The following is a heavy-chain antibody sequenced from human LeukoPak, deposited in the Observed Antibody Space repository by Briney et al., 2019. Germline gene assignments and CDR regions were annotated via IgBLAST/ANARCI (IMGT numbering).Heavy chain of an antibody. V-gene: IGHV3-21*01. CDR1: GFTFSSYS. CDR2: ISSSSSYI. CDR3: ARDSGPYDFWSGYFLQPYNWFDP. Sequence: GGSLRLSCAASGFTFSSYSMNWVRQAPGKGLEWVSSISSSSSYIYYADSVKGRFTISRDNAKNSLYLQMNSLRAEDTAVYYCARDSGPYDFWSGYFLQPYNWFDPWGQGTLVTVSS. D-gene: IGHD3-3*01. J-gene: IGHJ5*02.